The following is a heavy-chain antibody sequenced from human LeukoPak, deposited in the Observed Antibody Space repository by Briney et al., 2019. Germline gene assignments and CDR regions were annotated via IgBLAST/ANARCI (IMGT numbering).Heavy chain of an antibody. CDR1: GGSISSGDYY. CDR3: ARRSDGYNYLGPFDY. Sequence: SQTLPLTCTVSGGSISSGDYYWSWIRQPPGKGLEWIGNIYYSGSTYYNPSLKSRVTISVDTSRNQFSLKLSSVTAADTAVYYCARRSDGYNYLGPFDYWGQGTLVTVSS. D-gene: IGHD5-24*01. CDR2: IYYSGST. V-gene: IGHV4-30-4*01. J-gene: IGHJ4*02.